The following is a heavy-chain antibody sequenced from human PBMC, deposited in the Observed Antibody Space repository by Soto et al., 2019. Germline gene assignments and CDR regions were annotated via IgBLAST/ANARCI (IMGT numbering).Heavy chain of an antibody. CDR1: GGTFSSYT. CDR2: IIPILGIA. J-gene: IGHJ6*02. CDR3: ASRYYYDSPSYDGMDV. Sequence: QVQLVQSGAEVKKPGSSVKVSCKASGGTFSSYTISWVRQAPGQGLEWMGRIIPILGIANYAQKFQGRVTITADKSTSTAYMELSSLRSEDTAVYYCASRYYYDSPSYDGMDVWGQGTTVTVSS. V-gene: IGHV1-69*02. D-gene: IGHD3-22*01.